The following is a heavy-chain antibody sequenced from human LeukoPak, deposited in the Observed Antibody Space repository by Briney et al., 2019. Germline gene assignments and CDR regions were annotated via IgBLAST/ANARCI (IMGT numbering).Heavy chain of an antibody. Sequence: PSETLSLTCTDSGGHISSYYWSWIRQSPGKGLECIGYIYYSGSTHYNHSLKSRVIISVDRSKNQFSLKLSSVTAADTAVYYCARWNGDYFDYWGQGTLVTVSS. V-gene: IGHV4-59*01. D-gene: IGHD1-1*01. CDR3: ARWNGDYFDY. CDR2: IYYSGST. J-gene: IGHJ4*02. CDR1: GGHISSYY.